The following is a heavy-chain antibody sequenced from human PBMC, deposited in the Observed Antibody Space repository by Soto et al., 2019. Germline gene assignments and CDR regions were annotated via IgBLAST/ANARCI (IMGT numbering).Heavy chain of an antibody. CDR1: GFTFSSYG. V-gene: IGHV3-33*01. CDR2: IWYDGSNK. Sequence: QVQLVESGGGVVQPGRSLRLSCAASGFTFSSYGMHWVRQAPGKGLEWVAVIWYDGSNKYYADSVKGRFTISRDNSKNTLYLQMNRLRAEDTAVYYCARDFGSVTAVGTGGMDVWGQGTTVTVSS. J-gene: IGHJ6*02. CDR3: ARDFGSVTAVGTGGMDV. D-gene: IGHD4-4*01.